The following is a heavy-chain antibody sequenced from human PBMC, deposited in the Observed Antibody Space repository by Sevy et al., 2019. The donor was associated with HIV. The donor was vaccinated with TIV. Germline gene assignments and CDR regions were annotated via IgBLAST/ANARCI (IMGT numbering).Heavy chain of an antibody. Sequence: GGSLRLSCEASGFTFSSYNMNWVRQAPGKGLEWVSSISISSSYIYYADTMKGGFTISRDNAKNSLYLQMNSLRAEDTAVYYCARERPRPAYYYDSSGYILDAFDIWGQGTMVTVSS. J-gene: IGHJ3*02. CDR3: ARERPRPAYYYDSSGYILDAFDI. CDR1: GFTFSSYN. V-gene: IGHV3-21*01. D-gene: IGHD3-22*01. CDR2: ISISSSYI.